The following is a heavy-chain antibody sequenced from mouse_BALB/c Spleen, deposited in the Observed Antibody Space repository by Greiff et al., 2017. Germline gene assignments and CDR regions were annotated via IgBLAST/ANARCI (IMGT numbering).Heavy chain of an antibody. CDR2: IDPANGNT. D-gene: IGHD2-10*01. CDR1: GFNIKDTY. J-gene: IGHJ1*01. CDR3: ALPYYGNYEYFDV. V-gene: IGHV14-3*02. Sequence: EVQLVESGAELVKPGASVKLSCTASGFNIKDTYMHWVKQRPEQGLEWIGRIDPANGNTKYDPKFQGKATITADTSSNTAYLQLSSLTSEDTAVYYCALPYYGNYEYFDVWGAGTTVTVSS.